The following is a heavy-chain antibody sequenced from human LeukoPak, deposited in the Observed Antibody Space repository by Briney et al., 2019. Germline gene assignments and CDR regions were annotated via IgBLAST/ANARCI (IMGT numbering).Heavy chain of an antibody. D-gene: IGHD7-27*01. J-gene: IGHJ5*02. CDR1: GFTFSSYV. CDR2: INDNGKSI. CDR3: VKDPWGVDH. Sequence: GGSLRLSCLGSGFTFSSYVMHWIRQAPGKGLEYVSAINDNGKSIYYADSVKGRFTISRDNSKNTLYLQMSSLRPEDTAVYYCVKDPWGVDHWGQGTLVTVYS. V-gene: IGHV3-64D*06.